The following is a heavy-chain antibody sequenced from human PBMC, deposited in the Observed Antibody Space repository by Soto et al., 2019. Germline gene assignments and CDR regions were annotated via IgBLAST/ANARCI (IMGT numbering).Heavy chain of an antibody. CDR2: ISYDGSNK. CDR3: SKDKRYFDY. Sequence: QVQLVESGGGVVQPGRSLRLSCAASGFTFSSYGMHWVRQAPGKGLEWVAVISYDGSNKYYADSVQGRFTISRDNSKNTLYLQMNSLRAEDTAVYYCSKDKRYFDYWGQGTLVSVSS. V-gene: IGHV3-30*18. J-gene: IGHJ4*02. CDR1: GFTFSSYG.